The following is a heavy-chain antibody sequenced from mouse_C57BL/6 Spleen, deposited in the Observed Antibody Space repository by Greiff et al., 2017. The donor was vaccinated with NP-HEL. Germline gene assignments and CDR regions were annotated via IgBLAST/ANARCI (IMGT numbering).Heavy chain of an antibody. CDR3: ARDRGVTKFFDY. J-gene: IGHJ2*01. CDR1: GFTFSSYA. V-gene: IGHV5-4*01. D-gene: IGHD1-3*01. Sequence: DVMLVESGGGLVKPGGSLKLSCAASGFTFSSYAMSWVRQTPEKRLEWVATISDGGSYTYYPDNVKGRFTISRDNAKNNLYLQMSHLKSEDTAMYYCARDRGVTKFFDYWGQGTTLTVSS. CDR2: ISDGGSYT.